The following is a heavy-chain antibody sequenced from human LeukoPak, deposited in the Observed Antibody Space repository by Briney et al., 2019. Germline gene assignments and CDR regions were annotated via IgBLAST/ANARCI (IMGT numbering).Heavy chain of an antibody. CDR1: GFTVSSYS. Sequence: GSLRLSCAASGFTVSSYSMNWVRQAPGKGLEWVSSISSSSSYIYYADSVKGRFTISRDNAKNSLYLQMISLRAEDTAVYYCARVSIGSDAFDIWGQGTMVTGSS. CDR2: ISSSSSYI. J-gene: IGHJ3*02. D-gene: IGHD6-19*01. CDR3: ARVSIGSDAFDI. V-gene: IGHV3-21*01.